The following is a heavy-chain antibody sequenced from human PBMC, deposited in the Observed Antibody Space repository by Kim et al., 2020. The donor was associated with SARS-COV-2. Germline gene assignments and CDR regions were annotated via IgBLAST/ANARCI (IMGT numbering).Heavy chain of an antibody. D-gene: IGHD3-3*01. V-gene: IGHV4-59*11. CDR3: ASSILQFFGLFDP. Sequence: SETLSLTCTVSGGSISTHYWSWIRQPPGKGLEWIGYIYYTGSIDYNPSLKSRVTMSMDTSKNQFSLNLTSMTAADTAVYYCASSILQFFGLFDPWGHGTLVTVSS. CDR2: IYYTGSI. J-gene: IGHJ5*02. CDR1: GGSISTHY.